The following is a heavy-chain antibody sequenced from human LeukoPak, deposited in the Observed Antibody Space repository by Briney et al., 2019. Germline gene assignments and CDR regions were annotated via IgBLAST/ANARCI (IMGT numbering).Heavy chain of an antibody. Sequence: GGSLRLSCAASGFTFSSYAMSWVRQAPGKGLEWVPAISGSGSSTYYADSVKGRFTISRDNSKNTLYLQMNSLRAEDTAVYYCARDLLELPKFYYYGMDIWGQGTTVTVSS. CDR2: ISGSGSST. J-gene: IGHJ6*02. V-gene: IGHV3-23*01. CDR3: ARDLLELPKFYYYGMDI. CDR1: GFTFSSYA. D-gene: IGHD1-26*01.